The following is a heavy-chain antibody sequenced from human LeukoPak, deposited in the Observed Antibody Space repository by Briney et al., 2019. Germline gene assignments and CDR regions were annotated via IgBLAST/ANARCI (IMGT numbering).Heavy chain of an antibody. V-gene: IGHV3-21*01. J-gene: IGHJ4*02. D-gene: IGHD3-22*01. Sequence: PGGSLRLSCAASGFTFSSYSMNWVRQAPGKGLEWVSSISSSSSYIYYADSVKGRFTISRDNAKNSLYLQMSSLRAEDTAVYYCARDIRTGNYYDSSGYYRWGQGTLVTVSS. CDR2: ISSSSSYI. CDR1: GFTFSSYS. CDR3: ARDIRTGNYYDSSGYYR.